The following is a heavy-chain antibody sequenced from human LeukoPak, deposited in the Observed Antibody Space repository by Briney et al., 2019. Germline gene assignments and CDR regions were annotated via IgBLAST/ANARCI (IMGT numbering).Heavy chain of an antibody. J-gene: IGHJ6*02. V-gene: IGHV1-24*01. CDR3: ATGRRRDGYNYYYYYGMDV. Sequence: ASVKVSCKVSGYTLTELSMHWVRQAPGKGLEWMGGFDPEDGDTIYAQKFQGRVTMTEDTSTDTAYMELSSLRSEDTAVYYCATGRRRDGYNYYYYYGMDVWGQGTTVTVSS. D-gene: IGHD5-24*01. CDR2: FDPEDGDT. CDR1: GYTLTELS.